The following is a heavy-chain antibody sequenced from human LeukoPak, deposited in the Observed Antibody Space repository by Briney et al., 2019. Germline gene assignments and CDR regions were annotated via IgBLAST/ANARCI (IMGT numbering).Heavy chain of an antibody. J-gene: IGHJ5*02. CDR3: ARHPNYYGSVRWFDP. CDR2: IYPGDSDT. D-gene: IGHD3-10*01. CDR1: GYSFTSYW. V-gene: IGHV5-51*01. Sequence: GESLKISCKGSGYSFTSYWIGWVRPMPGKGLEWMGIIYPGDSDTRYSPSFQGQVTISADKSISTAYLQWSSLKASDTAMYYCARHPNYYGSVRWFDPWGQGTLVTVSS.